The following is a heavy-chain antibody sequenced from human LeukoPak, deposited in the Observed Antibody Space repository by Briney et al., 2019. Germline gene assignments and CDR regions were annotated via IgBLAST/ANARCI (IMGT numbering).Heavy chain of an antibody. D-gene: IGHD2-2*01. CDR2: ISKSGNNK. CDR1: GSTFSSHD. J-gene: IGHJ4*02. CDR3: ARHFSYATWGDY. V-gene: IGHV3-30*03. Sequence: GGSLRLSCAASGSTFSSHDMHWVRQAPGKGLEWVAVISKSGNNKFSADSVKGRFTISRDNSKNTLYLQMNSLGAEDTAMYYCARHFSYATWGDYWGQGTLVTVSS.